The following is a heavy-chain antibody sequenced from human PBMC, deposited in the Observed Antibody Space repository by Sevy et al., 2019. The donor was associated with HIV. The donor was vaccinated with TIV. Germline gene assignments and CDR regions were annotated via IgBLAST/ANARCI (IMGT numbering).Heavy chain of an antibody. V-gene: IGHV1-18*01. Sequence: ASVKVSCKASGYNFTSFGISWVRQAPGQGLEWVGWISVYNGKTNYAQKLQGRVTMTTDTSTSTAYMELKSLRSDDTAVYYCARRGAFDFDTSGFLSPWGQGTLVTVSS. CDR3: ARRGAFDFDTSGFLSP. CDR2: ISVYNGKT. CDR1: GYNFTSFG. J-gene: IGHJ5*02. D-gene: IGHD3-22*01.